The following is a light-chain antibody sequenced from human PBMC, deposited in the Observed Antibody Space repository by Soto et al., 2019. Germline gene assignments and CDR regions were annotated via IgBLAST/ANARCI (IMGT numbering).Light chain of an antibody. CDR3: QQYGSSPLT. V-gene: IGKV3-20*01. J-gene: IGKJ4*01. CDR1: QSFTSSY. CDR2: GAS. Sequence: EIVLTQSPGTLSLSPGERATLSCRASQSFTSSYLAWYQQKPGQAPRLLIYGASISATGIPDKFSGSGSGTDFTLTISRLEPEDFAVYYCQQYGSSPLTFGGGTKVEIK.